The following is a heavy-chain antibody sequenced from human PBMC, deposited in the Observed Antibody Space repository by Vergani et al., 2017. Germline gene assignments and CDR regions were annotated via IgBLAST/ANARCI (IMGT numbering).Heavy chain of an antibody. CDR3: AKAPYQLPTSYYYYYMDV. CDR1: GFTFSTYW. Sequence: EVHLVESGGGLVRPGASLKLSCAASGFTFSTYWMSWVRQAPGKGLEWVASIKQDGSEKQYVGSVKGRFTISRDNSKNTLYLQMNSLRAEDTAVYYCAKAPYQLPTSYYYYYMDVWGKGTTVTVSS. V-gene: IGHV3-7*01. J-gene: IGHJ6*03. CDR2: IKQDGSEK. D-gene: IGHD2-2*01.